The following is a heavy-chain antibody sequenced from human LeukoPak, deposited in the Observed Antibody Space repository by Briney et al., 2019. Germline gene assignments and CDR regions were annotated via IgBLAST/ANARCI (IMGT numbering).Heavy chain of an antibody. Sequence: PSETLSLTCTVSGGSVSNYYWSWIRQPPGKGLEWIGYIYYSGSTNYNPSLKSRVTISVDTSKNQFSLKLSSVTAADTAVYYCARVSSRLVDYWGQGTLVTVSS. CDR3: ARVSSRLVDY. J-gene: IGHJ4*02. CDR1: GGSVSNYY. D-gene: IGHD4-11*01. V-gene: IGHV4-59*02. CDR2: IYYSGST.